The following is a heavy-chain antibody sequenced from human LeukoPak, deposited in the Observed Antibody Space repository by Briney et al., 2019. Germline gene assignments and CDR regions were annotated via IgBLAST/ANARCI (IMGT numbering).Heavy chain of an antibody. D-gene: IGHD4-23*01. V-gene: IGHV4-31*03. J-gene: IGHJ4*02. CDR2: IYYSGST. CDR1: GGSISSGGYY. CDR3: ARYYYGGNPGVFDY. Sequence: SETLSLTSTVSGGSISSGGYYWSWIRQHPGKGLEWIGYIYYSGSTYYNPSLKSRVTISVDTSKNQFSLKLSSVTAADTAVYYCARYYYGGNPGVFDYWGQGTLVTVSS.